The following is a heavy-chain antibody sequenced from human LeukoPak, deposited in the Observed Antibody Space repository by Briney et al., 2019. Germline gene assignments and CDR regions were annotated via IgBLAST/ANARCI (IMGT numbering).Heavy chain of an antibody. CDR3: ARGMNWNDLDY. CDR2: ISSSGSTI. Sequence: PGGSLRLSCAASGFTFSSYEMNWARQAPGKGLEWVSYISSSGSTIYYADSVKGRFTIPRNNAKNSLYLQMNSLRAEDTAVYYCARGMNWNDLDYWGQGTLVTVSS. D-gene: IGHD1-1*01. CDR1: GFTFSSYE. V-gene: IGHV3-48*03. J-gene: IGHJ4*02.